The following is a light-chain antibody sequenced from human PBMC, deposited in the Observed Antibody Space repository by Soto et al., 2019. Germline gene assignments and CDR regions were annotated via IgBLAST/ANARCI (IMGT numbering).Light chain of an antibody. CDR2: DAC. V-gene: IGKV1-39*01. CDR3: QQSFSPLLS. CDR1: QTISTY. J-gene: IGKJ4*01. Sequence: DIQLTQSPSSLSASVGDRVTITCRASQTISTYLTWFQQKPGNAPKVLIYDACTLQSGVPSRFSGSWAGGEFTLLFTCLQPGDFSTYYCQQSFSPLLSFRGGTKVEIK.